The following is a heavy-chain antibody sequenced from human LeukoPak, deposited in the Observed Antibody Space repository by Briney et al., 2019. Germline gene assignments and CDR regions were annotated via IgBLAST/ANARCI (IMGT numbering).Heavy chain of an antibody. CDR2: IYSGGTT. D-gene: IGHD1-26*01. CDR3: ARAGGGYYYYYMDV. J-gene: IGHJ6*03. Sequence: GGSLRLSCAVSGFTVSGNYMSWVRQAPGKGLEWVSLIYSGGTTYYADSVKGRFTISRDNSKNTLYLQMNSLRAEDTAVYYCARAGGGYYYYYMDVWGKGTTVTVSS. V-gene: IGHV3-53*05. CDR1: GFTVSGNY.